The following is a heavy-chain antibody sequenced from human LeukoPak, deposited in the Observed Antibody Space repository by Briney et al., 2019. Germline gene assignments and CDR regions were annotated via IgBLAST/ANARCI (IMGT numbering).Heavy chain of an antibody. J-gene: IGHJ5*02. D-gene: IGHD3-9*01. V-gene: IGHV4-59*08. Sequence: SETLSLTCTVSGGSISSYYWSWIRQPPGKGLEWIGYIYYSGTINYNPSLESRVTISVDTSKNQFSLKLSSVTAADTAVYYCARRIFSGFDPWGQGTLVTVSS. CDR2: IYYSGTI. CDR3: ARRIFSGFDP. CDR1: GGSISSYY.